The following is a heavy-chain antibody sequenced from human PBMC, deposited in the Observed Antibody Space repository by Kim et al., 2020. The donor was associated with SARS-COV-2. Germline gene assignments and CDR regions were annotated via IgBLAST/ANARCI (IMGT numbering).Heavy chain of an antibody. CDR1: GFTFSSYD. CDR2: IGTAGDT. CDR3: VRGDWNYESFDI. D-gene: IGHD1-7*01. Sequence: GGSLRLSRATSGFTFSSYDMHWVRQATGEGLEWVSAIGTAGDTYYPGSVKGRFTISRENAKNSLYLQMNSLRAGDTAVYYCVRGDWNYESFDIWGQGTMVFVSS. J-gene: IGHJ3*02. V-gene: IGHV3-13*04.